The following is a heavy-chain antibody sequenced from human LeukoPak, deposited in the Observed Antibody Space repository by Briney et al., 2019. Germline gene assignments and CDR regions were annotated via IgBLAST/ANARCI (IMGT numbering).Heavy chain of an antibody. CDR3: ARHPPQYCSGTSCYDY. J-gene: IGHJ4*02. D-gene: IGHD2-2*01. CDR2: IYHTGST. Sequence: SETLSLTRAVSGYSISSGYYCGWVRQPPGKGLEWIGTIYHTGSTHYNPSLKSRVTISVETSKNQFSLKMSSVTAADTAVYYCARHPPQYCSGTSCYDYWGQGTLVTVSS. CDR1: GYSISSGYY. V-gene: IGHV4-38-2*01.